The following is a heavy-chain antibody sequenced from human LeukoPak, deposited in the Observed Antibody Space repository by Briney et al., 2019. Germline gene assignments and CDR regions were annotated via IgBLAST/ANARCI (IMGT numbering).Heavy chain of an antibody. J-gene: IGHJ4*02. D-gene: IGHD6-19*01. CDR2: INHSGST. CDR3: ARRSSGWYGSDY. Sequence: PSETQSLTCAVYGGSFSGYYWSWIRQPPGKGLEWIGEINHSGSTNYNPSLKSRVTISVDTSKNQFSLKLSSVTAADTAVYYCARRSSGWYGSDYWGQGTLVTVSS. CDR1: GGSFSGYY. V-gene: IGHV4-34*01.